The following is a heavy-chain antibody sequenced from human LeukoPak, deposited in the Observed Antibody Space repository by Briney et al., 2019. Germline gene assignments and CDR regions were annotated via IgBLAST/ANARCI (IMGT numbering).Heavy chain of an antibody. CDR1: GYTFTSYY. CDR2: INPSGGST. V-gene: IGHV1-46*01. J-gene: IGHJ6*03. Sequence: ASVKVSCKASGYTFTSYYMHWVRQAPGQGLEWMGIINPSGGSTSYAQKFQGRVTMTRDTSTSTVYMELSSLRSEDTAVYYRAVSTVPTALYYYYYYMDVWGKGTTVTVSS. D-gene: IGHD4-11*01. CDR3: AVSTVPTALYYYYYYMDV.